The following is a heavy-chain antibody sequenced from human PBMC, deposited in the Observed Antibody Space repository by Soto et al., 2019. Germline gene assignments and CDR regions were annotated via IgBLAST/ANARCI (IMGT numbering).Heavy chain of an antibody. CDR2: ISAYNGNT. CDR3: ARGLGYCSSTSCHPLDY. D-gene: IGHD2-2*01. Sequence: QVQLVQSGAEVKKPGASVKVSCKASGYTFSSYGISWVRQAPGQGLEWMGWISAYNGNTNYAQKLQGRVTMTTDTPTSTAYMELRSLRSDDTAVYYCARGLGYCSSTSCHPLDYWGQGTLVTVSS. V-gene: IGHV1-18*04. J-gene: IGHJ4*02. CDR1: GYTFSSYG.